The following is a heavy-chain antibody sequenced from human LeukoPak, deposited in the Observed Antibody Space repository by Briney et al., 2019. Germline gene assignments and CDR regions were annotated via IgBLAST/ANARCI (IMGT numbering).Heavy chain of an antibody. J-gene: IGHJ5*02. V-gene: IGHV1-69*13. CDR2: IIPIFGTA. CDR1: GGTFSSYA. Sequence: SVRVSCKASGGTFSSYAISWVRQAPGQGLEWMGGIIPIFGTANYAQKFQGRVTITADESTSTAYMELSSLRSEDTAVYYCARQQWLEANNWFDPWGQGTLVTVSS. CDR3: ARQQWLEANNWFDP. D-gene: IGHD6-19*01.